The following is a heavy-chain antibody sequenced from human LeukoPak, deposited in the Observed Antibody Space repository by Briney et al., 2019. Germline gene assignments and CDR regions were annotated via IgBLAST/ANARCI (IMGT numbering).Heavy chain of an antibody. J-gene: IGHJ4*02. CDR3: AKLGAYSSSWYGFFDY. Sequence: GESLQISCKGSGYGLSNYCIGWVRQMRGKGLEWMGIIYPGESETRYSPSVQGQVTISADKSITTAYLQWSSLKASDTAMYYCAKLGAYSSSWYGFFDYWGQGTLVAVSS. CDR1: GYGLSNYC. CDR2: IYPGESET. V-gene: IGHV5-51*01. D-gene: IGHD6-13*01.